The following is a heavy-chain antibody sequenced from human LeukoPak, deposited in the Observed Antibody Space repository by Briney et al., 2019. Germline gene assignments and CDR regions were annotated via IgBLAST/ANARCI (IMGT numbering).Heavy chain of an antibody. V-gene: IGHV3-30-3*01. J-gene: IGHJ3*02. Sequence: PGRSLRLSCAASGFTFSSYAMHWVRQAPGKGLEWVAVISYDGSNKYYADSVKGRFTISRDNSKNTLYLQMNSLRAEDTAVYYCARRDGGYCSSSTCHATFDIWGQGTMVTVSS. CDR3: ARRDGGYCSSSTCHATFDI. D-gene: IGHD2-2*01. CDR2: ISYDGSNK. CDR1: GFTFSSYA.